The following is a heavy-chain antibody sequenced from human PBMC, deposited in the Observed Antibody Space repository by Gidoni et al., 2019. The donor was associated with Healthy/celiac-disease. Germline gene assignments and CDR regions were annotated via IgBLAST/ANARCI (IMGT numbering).Heavy chain of an antibody. Sequence: QVQLVQSGAEVKTPGASVKVSCKASGYTFPGYYIHWVRQAPGQGLEWMGWINPNSGGTNYAQKFQGRVTMTRDTSISTAYMELSRLGSDDTAVYYCASSITIFGVAPFDPWGQGTLVTVSS. J-gene: IGHJ5*02. D-gene: IGHD3-3*01. CDR3: ASSITIFGVAPFDP. CDR1: GYTFPGYY. V-gene: IGHV1-2*02. CDR2: INPNSGGT.